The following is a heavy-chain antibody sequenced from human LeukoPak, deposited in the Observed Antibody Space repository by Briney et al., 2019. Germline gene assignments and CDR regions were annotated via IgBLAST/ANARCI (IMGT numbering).Heavy chain of an antibody. CDR2: INHSGST. CDR3: ARFDSSGRVFDY. J-gene: IGHJ4*02. V-gene: IGHV4-34*01. D-gene: IGHD3-22*01. CDR1: GGSFSGYY. Sequence: PSETLSLTCAVYGGSFSGYYWSWIRQPPGKGLEWIGEINHSGSTNYNPSLKSRVTISVDTSKNQFSLKLSSVTAADTAVYYCARFDSSGRVFDYWGQGTLVTVSS.